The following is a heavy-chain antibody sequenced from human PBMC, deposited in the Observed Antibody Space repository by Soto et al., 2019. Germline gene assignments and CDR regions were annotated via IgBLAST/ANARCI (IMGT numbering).Heavy chain of an antibody. D-gene: IGHD4-17*01. CDR3: AREIIPLTTDWYFDL. CDR1: GGSMSGHMSY. CDR2: IYESGST. Sequence: QVQLQESGPGLVKPSETLSLTCTVSGGSMSGHMSYWSWIRQPPGKGLEWIGYIYESGSTYYNPSLKSRVTTTVATSKKQFSLRLNSVTAADTAVYYCAREIIPLTTDWYFDLWGRGTLVTVSS. J-gene: IGHJ2*01. V-gene: IGHV4-30-4*01.